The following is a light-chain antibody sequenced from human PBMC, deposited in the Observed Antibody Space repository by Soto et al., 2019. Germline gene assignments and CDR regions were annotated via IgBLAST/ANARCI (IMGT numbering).Light chain of an antibody. J-gene: IGKJ1*01. CDR3: QQRSNWPRT. CDR1: QAISSN. Sequence: EIVMTQSPGTLSVSRGERATLSCRANQAISSNLAWYQQKPGQAPRLLIYGASTRATGIPDRFSGSGSGTEFTLTISSLEPEDFAVYYCQQRSNWPRTFGQGTKVDIK. CDR2: GAS. V-gene: IGKV3-15*01.